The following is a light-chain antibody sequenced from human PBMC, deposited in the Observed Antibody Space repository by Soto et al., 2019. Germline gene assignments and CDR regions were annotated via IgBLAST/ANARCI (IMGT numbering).Light chain of an antibody. CDR2: EVS. Sequence: QSALTQPPSASGSPGQSVTISCTGMSSDVGGYNYVSWYQQHPGKAPKLMIYEVSKRPSGVPDRFSGSKSGNTASLTVSGLQAEDEADYYCSSYAGANSVVFVGGTKLTVL. CDR3: SSYAGANSVV. CDR1: SSDVGGYNY. V-gene: IGLV2-8*01. J-gene: IGLJ2*01.